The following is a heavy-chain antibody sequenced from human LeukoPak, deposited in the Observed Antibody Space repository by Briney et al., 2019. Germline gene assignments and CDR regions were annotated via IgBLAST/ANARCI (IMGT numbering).Heavy chain of an antibody. V-gene: IGHV3-7*01. CDR1: GFNFSTYW. Sequence: GGSLRLSCTASGFNFSTYWMTWVRQVPGKGLEWVANIKEDGSEIYYVDAVKGRFTISRDNAKNSLFLQMNSLRTEDTAVYYCARGGSGWVHFWGQGTLVTVSS. D-gene: IGHD6-25*01. J-gene: IGHJ4*02. CDR3: ARGGSGWVHF. CDR2: IKEDGSEI.